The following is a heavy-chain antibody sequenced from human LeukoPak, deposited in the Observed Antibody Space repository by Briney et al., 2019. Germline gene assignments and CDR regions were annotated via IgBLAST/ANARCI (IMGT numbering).Heavy chain of an antibody. CDR3: ARKSVAVAVTGDFDY. CDR1: GFTFSSYA. CDR2: ISYDGSNK. Sequence: GRSLRLSCAASGFTFSSYAMHWVRQAPGKGLEWVAVISYDGSNKYYADSVKGRFTISRDNSKNTLYLQMNSLRAEDTAVYYCARKSVAVAVTGDFDYWGQGTLVTVSS. J-gene: IGHJ4*02. V-gene: IGHV3-30*04. D-gene: IGHD6-19*01.